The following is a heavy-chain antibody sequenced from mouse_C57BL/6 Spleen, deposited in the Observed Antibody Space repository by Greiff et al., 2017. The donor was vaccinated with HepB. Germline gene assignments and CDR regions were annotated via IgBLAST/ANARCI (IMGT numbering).Heavy chain of an antibody. CDR3: ARYIATVGYWYFDV. D-gene: IGHD1-1*01. J-gene: IGHJ1*03. Sequence: EVQLQQSGAELVKPGASVKLSCTASGFNIKDYYMHWVRQTTEQGLEWIGRIDPEDGETKYAPKFQGKATMTADTSSNTAYLQLSSLTSEDTAVYYGARYIATVGYWYFDVWGTGTTLTVSS. V-gene: IGHV14-2*01. CDR1: GFNIKDYY. CDR2: IDPEDGET.